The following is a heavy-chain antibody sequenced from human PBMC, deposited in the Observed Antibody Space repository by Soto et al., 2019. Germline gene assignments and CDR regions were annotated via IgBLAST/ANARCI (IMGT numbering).Heavy chain of an antibody. V-gene: IGHV5-51*01. CDR3: ARGRIAAAGLDYYYYYGMDV. Sequence: PGESLKISCKGSGYSFTSYWIGWVRQMPGKGLEWMGIIYPGDSDTRYSPSFQGQVTISADKSISTAYLQWSSLKASDTAMYYCARGRIAAAGLDYYYYYGMDVWGQGTTVTASS. D-gene: IGHD6-13*01. J-gene: IGHJ6*02. CDR2: IYPGDSDT. CDR1: GYSFTSYW.